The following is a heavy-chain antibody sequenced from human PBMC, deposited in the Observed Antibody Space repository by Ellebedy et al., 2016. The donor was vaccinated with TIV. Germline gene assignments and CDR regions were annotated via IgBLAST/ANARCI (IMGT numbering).Heavy chain of an antibody. CDR3: ARGRGGSYSIPFDF. CDR1: GGTISDSY. D-gene: IGHD1-26*01. V-gene: IGHV4-34*01. J-gene: IGHJ4*02. Sequence: SETLSLTXTVSGGTISDSYWTWIRQAPGKGLEWIGEINHSGSTIDNPSLKGRVTMSVDRSKNQFSLKLNSVTAADTAVYYCARGRGGSYSIPFDFWGLGTRVTVSS. CDR2: INHSGST.